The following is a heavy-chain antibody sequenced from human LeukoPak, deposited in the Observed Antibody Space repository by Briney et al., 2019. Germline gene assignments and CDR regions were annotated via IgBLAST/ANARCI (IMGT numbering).Heavy chain of an antibody. CDR2: ISHDGNDK. J-gene: IGHJ4*02. Sequence: GRSLRLSCVASGFILSTFGMHWVRQAPGKGLEWVAFISHDGNDKYYADSVKGRFAISRDNSHNTLYLQINSLRPEDTAVYYCVKGHLIYRLLDYCGQGTLVIVSS. CDR3: VKGHLIYRLLDY. D-gene: IGHD4-11*01. V-gene: IGHV3-30*18. CDR1: GFILSTFG.